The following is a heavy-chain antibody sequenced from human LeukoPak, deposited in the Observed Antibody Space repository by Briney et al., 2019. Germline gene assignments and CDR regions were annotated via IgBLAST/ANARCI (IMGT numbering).Heavy chain of an antibody. CDR1: GFTFSKAW. CDR2: IKSKTDGGTT. CDR3: TTELITIFGVADY. D-gene: IGHD3-3*01. Sequence: PGGSLRLSCAASGFTFSKAWMSWVRQAPGKGLEWVGRIKSKTDGGTTDYAAPVKGRFTISRDDSKNTLYLQMNSLKTEDTAVYYCTTELITIFGVADYWGQGTLVTVSS. V-gene: IGHV3-15*01. J-gene: IGHJ4*02.